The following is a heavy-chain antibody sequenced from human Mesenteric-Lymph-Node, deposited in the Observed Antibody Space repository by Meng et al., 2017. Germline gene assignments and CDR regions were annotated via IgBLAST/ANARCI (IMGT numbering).Heavy chain of an antibody. D-gene: IGHD1-7*01. CDR1: GGSFSGYY. J-gene: IGHJ4*02. Sequence: VQLQQGGEGRLKPSETLSLTCAVYGGSFSGYYWSWIRQPPGKGLEWIGEINHSGSTNYNPSLKSRVTISVDKSKNQFYLSLFSVTAADTAVYYCGRDQGRELINHWGQGTLVTVSS. CDR3: GRDQGRELINH. V-gene: IGHV4-34*01. CDR2: INHSGST.